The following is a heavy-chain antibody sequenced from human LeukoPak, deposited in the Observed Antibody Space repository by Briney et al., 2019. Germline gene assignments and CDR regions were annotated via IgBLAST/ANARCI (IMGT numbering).Heavy chain of an antibody. Sequence: GGSLRLSCAASGFTFSSYAMHWVRQAPGKGLKWVSLISYGGSNEYYADSVKGRFTISRDNSKNTLYLQMNSLRAEDTAVYYCARWKLLDYWGQGTLVTVSS. CDR2: ISYGGSNE. CDR1: GFTFSSYA. J-gene: IGHJ4*02. V-gene: IGHV3-30*01. CDR3: ARWKLLDY. D-gene: IGHD2-15*01.